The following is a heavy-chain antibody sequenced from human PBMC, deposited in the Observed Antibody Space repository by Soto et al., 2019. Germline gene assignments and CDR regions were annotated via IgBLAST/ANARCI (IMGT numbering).Heavy chain of an antibody. Sequence: GGSLRLSCAASGFTFSNYAMSWVRQAPGKGLEWVSVSGSGGIRHYADSVKGRFPISRDNSKNTLYLQMNSLRVEDTAIYYCARDDFGPAIFGGHGTLVTVSS. D-gene: IGHD2-2*01. CDR2: SGSGGIR. J-gene: IGHJ4*01. CDR3: ARDDFGPAIF. CDR1: GFTFSNYA. V-gene: IGHV3-23*01.